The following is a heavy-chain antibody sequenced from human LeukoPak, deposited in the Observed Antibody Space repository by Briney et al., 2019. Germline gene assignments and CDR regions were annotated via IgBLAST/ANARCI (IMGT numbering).Heavy chain of an antibody. J-gene: IGHJ2*01. CDR2: ISGSGGST. Sequence: GGSLRLSCAASGFTFSSFAMSWVCQAPGRGLEWVSLISGSGGSTYYADSVKGRFTISRDNSKNTVYLQMNSLRAEDTAVYYCAKVGGSYWAHWYFDLWGRGTLVTVSS. D-gene: IGHD1-26*01. CDR3: AKVGGSYWAHWYFDL. CDR1: GFTFSSFA. V-gene: IGHV3-23*01.